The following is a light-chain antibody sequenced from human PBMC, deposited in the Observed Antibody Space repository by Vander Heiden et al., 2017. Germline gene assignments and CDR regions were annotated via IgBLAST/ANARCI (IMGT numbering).Light chain of an antibody. V-gene: IGKV2-28*01. CDR1: RSLLHVDGKNY. Sequence: VMTQSPLTLPVTPGEPASISCRSTRSLLHVDGKNYLEWYLQKPGQSPQLLIYLASNRPSGVPDRVSGSGSGTEFTLKISRVEAEDVGVYYCMQVLQTPFTFGPGTKVDVK. CDR2: LAS. CDR3: MQVLQTPFT. J-gene: IGKJ3*01.